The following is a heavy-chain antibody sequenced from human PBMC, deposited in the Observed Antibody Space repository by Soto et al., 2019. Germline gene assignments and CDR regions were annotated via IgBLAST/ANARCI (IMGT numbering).Heavy chain of an antibody. CDR1: RFTFSNYG. CDR3: GRDPYAGARYYVDL. V-gene: IGHV3-33*01. CDR2: IWFVASGGNK. Sequence: GGSLRLSCAASRFTFSNYGMHWVRQAPGKGLEWVAVIWFVASGGNKYYADSVKGRFAISRDDSKDTVFLEMNSLRAEDTAVYYCGRDPYAGARYYVDLWGQGTLVTVSS. J-gene: IGHJ4*02. D-gene: IGHD2-8*01.